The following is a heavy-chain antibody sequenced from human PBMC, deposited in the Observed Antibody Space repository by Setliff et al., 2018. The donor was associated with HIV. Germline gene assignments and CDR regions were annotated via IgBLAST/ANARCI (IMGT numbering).Heavy chain of an antibody. D-gene: IGHD3-16*01. CDR1: GFTFGDYA. CDR3: AKGVKWLHP. Sequence: GGSLRLSCTASGFTFGDYAMSWVRQAPGKGLEWVSFIYSDGGTYYADSVKGLFTISRDNSKNMMHLQMNGLRPEDTAVYYCAKGVKWLHPWGQGTLVTVSS. V-gene: IGHV3-53*01. J-gene: IGHJ5*02. CDR2: IYSDGGT.